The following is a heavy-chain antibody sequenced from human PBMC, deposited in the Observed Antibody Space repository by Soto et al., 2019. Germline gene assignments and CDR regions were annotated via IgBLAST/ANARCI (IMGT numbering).Heavy chain of an antibody. V-gene: IGHV3-21*01. CDR3: ARGGTTLDYYGMDV. CDR1: VFTFISYS. D-gene: IGHD4-4*01. Sequence: PGWSLRLSCASSVFTFISYSMNWVRQAPGKGLEWVSSISSSSYIYYADSVKGRFTISRDNAKNSLYLQMNSLRAEDTAVYYCARGGTTLDYYGMDVWGQGTTVTVSS. CDR2: ISSSSYI. J-gene: IGHJ6*02.